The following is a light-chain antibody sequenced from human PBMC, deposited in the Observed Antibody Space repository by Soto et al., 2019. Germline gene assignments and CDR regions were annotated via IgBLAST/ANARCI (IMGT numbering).Light chain of an antibody. CDR1: QSVSSN. Sequence: EIVLTQSPATLSVSPGKRATLSGRASQSVSSNLAWYQQKPGQAPRLLIYDASTRAPGFPARFSGSRYGTEFNLTISSLQSEDFEVYYCHLYTSWPYTFGQGTKVDI. CDR2: DAS. CDR3: HLYTSWPYT. J-gene: IGKJ2*01. V-gene: IGKV3-15*01.